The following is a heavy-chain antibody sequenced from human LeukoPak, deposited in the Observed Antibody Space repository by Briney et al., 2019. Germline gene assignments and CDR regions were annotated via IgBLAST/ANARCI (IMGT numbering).Heavy chain of an antibody. D-gene: IGHD6-13*01. CDR3: AKTYSGSWYGAFDI. Sequence: GGSLRLSCAASGFTFSSYAMSWVRQAPGKGLEWVSSISGSGGSTYNADSVKGRFTISRDNSKNTLYLQMNSLRAEDTAVYYCAKTYSGSWYGAFDIWGQGTMVTVSS. CDR1: GFTFSSYA. V-gene: IGHV3-23*01. J-gene: IGHJ3*02. CDR2: ISGSGGST.